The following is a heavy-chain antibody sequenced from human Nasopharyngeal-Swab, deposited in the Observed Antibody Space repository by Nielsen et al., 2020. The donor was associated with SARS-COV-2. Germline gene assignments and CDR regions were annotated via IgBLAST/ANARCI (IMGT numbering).Heavy chain of an antibody. CDR3: TVDYTPYGMDV. D-gene: IGHD4-11*01. J-gene: IGHJ6*02. Sequence: VRQAPGKGLEWVGRIKSKTDGGTTDYAAPVKGRFIISRDDSKNTLYLQMNSLKTEDTAVYYCTVDYTPYGMDVWGQGTTVTVSS. CDR2: IKSKTDGGTT. V-gene: IGHV3-15*01.